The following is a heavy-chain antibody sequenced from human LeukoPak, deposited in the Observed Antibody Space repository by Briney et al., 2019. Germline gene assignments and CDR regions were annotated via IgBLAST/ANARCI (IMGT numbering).Heavy chain of an antibody. CDR2: VWYDGSNK. J-gene: IGHJ4*02. Sequence: PGGSLRLSCAASGFTFSSYGMHWVRQAPGKGLEWVANVWYDGSNKYYADSVKGRFTISRDNPKNTLYLQMNSLRAEDTAFYYCARDIYDTSGLYYFDFWGQGTLVTVSS. CDR1: GFTFSSYG. V-gene: IGHV3-33*08. CDR3: ARDIYDTSGLYYFDF. D-gene: IGHD3-22*01.